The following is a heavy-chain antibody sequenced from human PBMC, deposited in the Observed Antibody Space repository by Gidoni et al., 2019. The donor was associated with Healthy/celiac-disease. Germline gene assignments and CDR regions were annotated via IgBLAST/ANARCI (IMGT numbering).Heavy chain of an antibody. J-gene: IGHJ4*02. D-gene: IGHD1-26*01. V-gene: IGHV3-73*02. Sequence: EVQLVESGGGLVQPGGSLKLSCAASGFTFSGSAMHWVRQASGKGLEWVGRIRSKANSYATAYAASVKGRFTISRDDSKNTAYLQMNSLKTEDTAVYYCTRPEPGSGSYHYWGQGTLVTVSS. CDR3: TRPEPGSGSYHY. CDR2: IRSKANSYAT. CDR1: GFTFSGSA.